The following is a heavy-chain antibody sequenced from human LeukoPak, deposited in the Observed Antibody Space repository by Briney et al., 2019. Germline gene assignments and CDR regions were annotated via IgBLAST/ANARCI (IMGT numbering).Heavy chain of an antibody. CDR1: GFTFSSYS. D-gene: IGHD2-21*01. V-gene: IGHV3-23*01. Sequence: GGSLRLSCLASGFTFSSYSMSWFRQAPGKGLEGVSAISGSGVSTYYADSVKGRFTISRDSSKNTMYLQMNRLRAEDAAVYYCAKAPVTTCSGAYCYPFDYWGQGTLVTVSS. CDR2: ISGSGVST. J-gene: IGHJ4*02. CDR3: AKAPVTTCSGAYCYPFDY.